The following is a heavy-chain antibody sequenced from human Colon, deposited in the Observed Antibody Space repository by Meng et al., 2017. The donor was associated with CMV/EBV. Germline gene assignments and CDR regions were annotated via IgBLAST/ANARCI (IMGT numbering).Heavy chain of an antibody. J-gene: IGHJ3*01. CDR3: ARPTGGYDAYDV. CDR1: GYRFTSYW. V-gene: IGHV5-51*01. Sequence: GESLKISCEVSGYRFTSYWIAWVRQTPGKGLEWMGMIHPDDTNTRYTASFQGQVTISTDNSNSTAYLQWSSLKASDTAMYSCARPTGGYDAYDVWGQGTMVTVSS. D-gene: IGHD3-16*01. CDR2: IHPDDTNT.